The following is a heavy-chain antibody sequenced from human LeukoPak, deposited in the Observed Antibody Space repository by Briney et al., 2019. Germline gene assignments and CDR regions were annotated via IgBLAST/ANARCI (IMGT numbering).Heavy chain of an antibody. CDR3: ARLAYDFWSGYYMDV. Sequence: PSETLSLTCTVSGGSISSYYWSWIRQPPGKGLEWIGYIYTSGSTNYNPSLKSRVTISVDTSKNQFSLKLSSVTAADTAAYYCARLAYDFWSGYYMDVWGKGTTVTVSS. D-gene: IGHD3-3*01. CDR1: GGSISSYY. J-gene: IGHJ6*04. V-gene: IGHV4-4*09. CDR2: IYTSGST.